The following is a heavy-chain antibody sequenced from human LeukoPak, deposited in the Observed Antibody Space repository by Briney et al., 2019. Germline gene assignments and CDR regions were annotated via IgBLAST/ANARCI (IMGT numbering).Heavy chain of an antibody. J-gene: IGHJ4*02. Sequence: SQTLSLTCAVSGGSISSGGYPWSWIRQPPGKGLEWIGYIYHSGSTYYNPSLKSRVTISVDTSKNQFSLKLSSVTAADTAVYYCARTYRDPTTYPLWFGDLYYFDYWGQGTLVTVSS. CDR2: IYHSGST. D-gene: IGHD3-10*01. V-gene: IGHV4-30-2*01. CDR3: ARTYRDPTTYPLWFGDLYYFDY. CDR1: GGSISSGGYP.